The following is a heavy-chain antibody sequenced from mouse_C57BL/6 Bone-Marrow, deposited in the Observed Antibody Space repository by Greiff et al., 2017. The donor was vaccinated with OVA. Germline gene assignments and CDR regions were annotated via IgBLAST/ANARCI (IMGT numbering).Heavy chain of an antibody. CDR1: GYTFTAYT. Sequence: VQLQQSGAELVKPGASVKLSCKASGYTFTAYTIHWVKQRSGQGLEWIGWFYPGSGSIKYNEKFKDKATFTADKSSSTDYMELSRLTSEDSAVYYCARHEEEGSPMTTLGYFDYWGQGTTLTVSS. V-gene: IGHV1-62-2*01. J-gene: IGHJ2*01. CDR3: ARHEEEGSPMTTLGYFDY. CDR2: FYPGSGSI. D-gene: IGHD2-3*01.